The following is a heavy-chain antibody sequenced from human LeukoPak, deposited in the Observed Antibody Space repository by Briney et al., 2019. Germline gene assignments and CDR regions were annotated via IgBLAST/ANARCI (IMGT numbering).Heavy chain of an antibody. V-gene: IGHV3-9*03. D-gene: IGHD3-22*01. Sequence: GGSLRLSCAASGFTLDDYATHWVRPAPGKGLEWVSGISWNSVNIGYADSVKGRFTISRDNAKNSLYLQMNSLRAEDMALYYCAKGTMIVVAVGDYFDYWGQGTLVTVSS. CDR1: GFTLDDYA. CDR2: ISWNSVNI. CDR3: AKGTMIVVAVGDYFDY. J-gene: IGHJ4*02.